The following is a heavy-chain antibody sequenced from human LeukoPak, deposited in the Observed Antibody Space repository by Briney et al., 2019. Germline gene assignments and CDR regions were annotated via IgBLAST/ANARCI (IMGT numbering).Heavy chain of an antibody. CDR2: INPNSGGT. V-gene: IGHV1-2*02. CDR3: AIGWVDDYYNWFDP. CDR1: GYTFTGYY. J-gene: IGHJ5*02. D-gene: IGHD2-21*02. Sequence: GASVKVSCKASGYTFTGYYMHWVRQAPGQGLEWMGWINPNSGGTNYAQKFQGRVTMTRDTSISTAYMELSRLRSDDTAVYYCAIGWVDDYYNWFDPWGQGTLVTVSS.